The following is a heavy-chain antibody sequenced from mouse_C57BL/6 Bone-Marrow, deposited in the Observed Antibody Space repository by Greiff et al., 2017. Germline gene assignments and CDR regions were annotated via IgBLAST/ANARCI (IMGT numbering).Heavy chain of an antibody. CDR2: INPYNGGT. Sequence: VQLQQSGPVLVKPGASVKMSCKASGYTFTDYYMNWVKQSHGKSLEWIGVINPYNGGTSYNQKFKGKATLTVDKSSSTAYMALNSLTSEDSAVYYCARDDYYGSPYYFDYWGQGTTLTGSS. J-gene: IGHJ2*01. CDR1: GYTFTDYY. D-gene: IGHD1-1*01. V-gene: IGHV1-19*01. CDR3: ARDDYYGSPYYFDY.